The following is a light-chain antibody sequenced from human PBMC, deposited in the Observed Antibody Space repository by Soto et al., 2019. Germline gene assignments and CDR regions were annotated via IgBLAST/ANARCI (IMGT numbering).Light chain of an antibody. J-gene: IGKJ4*01. Sequence: EIVWTQSPATLSLSPGERATLSCRASQSVSTYLAWYQQKPGQAPRLLIYDASNRANGIPARFSATASGTDFTLTIRSLEPEDSALYYCQQRSSWPLTFGGGTKVEFK. CDR1: QSVSTY. CDR3: QQRSSWPLT. CDR2: DAS. V-gene: IGKV3-11*01.